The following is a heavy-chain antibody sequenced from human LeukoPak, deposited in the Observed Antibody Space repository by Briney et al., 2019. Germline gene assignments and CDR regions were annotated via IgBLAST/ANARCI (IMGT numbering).Heavy chain of an antibody. V-gene: IGHV4-30-4*08. J-gene: IGHJ4*02. D-gene: IGHD1-26*01. Sequence: SQTLSLTCTVSGGSISSGDYYWSWIRQPPGKGLEWIGYIYYSGSTYYNPSLKSRVTISVDTSKNQFSLKLSSVTAADTAVYYCARGEIVGATLDYRGQGTLVTVSS. CDR1: GGSISSGDYY. CDR3: ARGEIVGATLDY. CDR2: IYYSGST.